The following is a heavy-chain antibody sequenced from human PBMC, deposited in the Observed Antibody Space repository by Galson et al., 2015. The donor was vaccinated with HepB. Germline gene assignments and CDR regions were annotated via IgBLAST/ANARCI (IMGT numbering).Heavy chain of an antibody. Sequence: SLRIQNKKSEFTFSSYSMNWVRQAPGKGLEWVSSISSSSNYIYYADSVKGRFTISRDNAKNSLSLQMNSLRAEDTAVYFCARVRSSIFGVVMGLDYWGQGTLVTVSA. D-gene: IGHD3-3*01. V-gene: IGHV3-21*01. CDR3: ARVRSSIFGVVMGLDY. J-gene: IGHJ4*02. CDR2: ISSSSNYI. CDR1: EFTFSSYS.